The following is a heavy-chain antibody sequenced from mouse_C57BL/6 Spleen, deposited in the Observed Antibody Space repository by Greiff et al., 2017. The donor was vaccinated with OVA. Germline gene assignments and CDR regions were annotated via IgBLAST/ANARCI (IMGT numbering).Heavy chain of an antibody. Sequence: QVQLQQSGAELVRPGASVTLSCKASGYTFTDYEMHWVKQTPVHGLEWIGAIDPETGGTAYNQKFKGKAILTADKSSSTAYMELRSLTSEDSSVYDCTRSSYYYGIHYAMDYWGQGTSVTVSS. CDR2: IDPETGGT. D-gene: IGHD1-1*01. CDR3: TRSSYYYGIHYAMDY. J-gene: IGHJ4*01. V-gene: IGHV1-15*01. CDR1: GYTFTDYE.